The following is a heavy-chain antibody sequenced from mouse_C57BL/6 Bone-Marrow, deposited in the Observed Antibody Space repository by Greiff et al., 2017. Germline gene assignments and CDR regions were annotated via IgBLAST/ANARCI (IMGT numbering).Heavy chain of an antibody. CDR1: GYSFTDYN. J-gene: IGHJ1*03. CDR3: AHYYGSSAYWRFDV. V-gene: IGHV1-39*01. D-gene: IGHD1-1*01. Sequence: EVQLQQSGPELVKPGASVKISCKASGYSFTDYNMNWVKQSNGKSLEWIGVINPNYGTTSYNQKFKGKATLTVDQSSSTAYMQLNSLTSEDSAVYYCAHYYGSSAYWRFDVWGTGTTVTVSS. CDR2: INPNYGTT.